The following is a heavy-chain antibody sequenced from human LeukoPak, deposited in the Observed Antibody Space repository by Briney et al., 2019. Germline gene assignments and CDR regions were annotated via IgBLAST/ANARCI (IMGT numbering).Heavy chain of an antibody. CDR3: ARVIAAAVQGKYRFDP. Sequence: SETLSLTCTVSGASISSYYWSWIRQPAGKGLEWIGRIYATGSTNYNPSLKSRVTISVDKSKNQFSLKLSSVTAADTAVYYCARVIAAAVQGKYRFDPWGQGTLVTVSS. V-gene: IGHV4-4*07. CDR2: IYATGST. J-gene: IGHJ5*02. CDR1: GASISSYY. D-gene: IGHD6-13*01.